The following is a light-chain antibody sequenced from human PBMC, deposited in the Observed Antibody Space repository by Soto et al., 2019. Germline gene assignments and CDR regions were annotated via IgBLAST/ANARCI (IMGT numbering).Light chain of an antibody. CDR1: QSVGSD. CDR2: DIC. V-gene: IGKV3D-15*01. Sequence: EIMMSQSPATLSVSPGERATLSCRASQSVGSDLAWYQQKPGQAPRLVIYDICTRATGVPTRISGRGSGTEFTLSICNLPSEDSAVYYCQQRNIWPPVTFGQGTRLEIK. J-gene: IGKJ5*01. CDR3: QQRNIWPPVT.